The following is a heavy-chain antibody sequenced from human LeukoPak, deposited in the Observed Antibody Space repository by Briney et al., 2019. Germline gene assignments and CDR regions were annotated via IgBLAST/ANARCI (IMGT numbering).Heavy chain of an antibody. D-gene: IGHD6-13*01. V-gene: IGHV3-15*01. J-gene: IGHJ5*02. CDR2: IKSKTDGGTT. CDR1: GFTFSNTW. CDR3: TREYKKDGIAAAGS. Sequence: GRSLRLSCAASGFTFSNTWMSRVRQAPGKGLEWVGRIKSKTDGGTTDYAAPVKGRFTISRDDSKNTLYLQMNSLKTEDTAVYYCTREYKKDGIAAAGSWGQGTLVTVSS.